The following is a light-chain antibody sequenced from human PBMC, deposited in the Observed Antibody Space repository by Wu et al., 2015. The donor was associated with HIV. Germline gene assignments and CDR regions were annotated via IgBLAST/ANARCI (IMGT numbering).Light chain of an antibody. V-gene: IGKV3-20*01. CDR3: QQYGSSPPYS. J-gene: IGKJ2*03. Sequence: EIVLTQSPGTLSLSPGERATLSCRASQGVSSYLAWYQQKLGQAPRLLIYGASSRATGIPDRFSGSGSGTDLTLTISTLEPEDFAVYYCQQYGSSPPYSFGQGTKLEIK. CDR1: QGVSSY. CDR2: GAS.